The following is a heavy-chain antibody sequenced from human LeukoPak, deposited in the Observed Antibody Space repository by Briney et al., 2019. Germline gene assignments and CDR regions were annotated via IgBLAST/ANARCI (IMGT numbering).Heavy chain of an antibody. CDR1: GFMFSDHV. CDR3: ARQMTTTTLLAS. Sequence: GGSLRLSCVAPGFMFSDHVFHWVRQSPDKSLEWVVLIGADGKKKYYAESVQGRFTNSRENSKNTLLLQMNTLRTDDTALYFCARQMTTTTLLASWGEGTLVSVSS. CDR2: IGADGKKK. D-gene: IGHD1-1*01. V-gene: IGHV3-30*03. J-gene: IGHJ4*02.